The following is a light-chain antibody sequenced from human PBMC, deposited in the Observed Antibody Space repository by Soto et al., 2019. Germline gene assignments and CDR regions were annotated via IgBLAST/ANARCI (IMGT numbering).Light chain of an antibody. J-gene: IGKJ1*01. CDR1: QSVSSSF. CDR2: GAS. CDR3: QQYVSSPWA. Sequence: EIVLTQSPGTLSLSPGERATLSCRASQSVSSSFLAWYQQKAGQAPRLLIYGASRRATGIPDRFSGSGSGTDFTLTTSILEPEDFAVYYCQQYVSSPWAFGQGTKVDIK. V-gene: IGKV3-20*01.